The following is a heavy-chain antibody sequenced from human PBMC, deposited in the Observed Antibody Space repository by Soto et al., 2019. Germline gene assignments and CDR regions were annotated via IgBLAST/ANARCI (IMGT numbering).Heavy chain of an antibody. D-gene: IGHD3-22*01. CDR1: GGSMHSVY. CDR2: IYSSGST. Sequence: QVHLEESGPGLVKPSDTLSLTCSVSGGSMHSVYWSWIRQSADKGLEWIGRIYSSGSTKYNPSLGGRVTMSLDTSKNQFSLTLTSGTAADTAVYYCARDYGYYDSSGYHLYEAFNVWGQGTMVTVSS. J-gene: IGHJ3*01. CDR3: ARDYGYYDSSGYHLYEAFNV. V-gene: IGHV4-4*07.